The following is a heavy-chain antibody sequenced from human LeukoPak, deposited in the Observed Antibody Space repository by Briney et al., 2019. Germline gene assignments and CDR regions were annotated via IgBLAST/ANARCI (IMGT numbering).Heavy chain of an antibody. D-gene: IGHD3-10*01. CDR3: ARTPGPYGSETIDYFDY. CDR1: GYTFTGYY. Sequence: GASVKVSCKASGYTFTGYYMHWVRQAPGQGLEWMGGIIPIFGTANYAQKFQGRVTITTDESTSTAYMELSSLRSEDTAVYYCARTPGPYGSETIDYFDYWGQGTLVTVSS. V-gene: IGHV1-69*05. CDR2: IIPIFGTA. J-gene: IGHJ4*02.